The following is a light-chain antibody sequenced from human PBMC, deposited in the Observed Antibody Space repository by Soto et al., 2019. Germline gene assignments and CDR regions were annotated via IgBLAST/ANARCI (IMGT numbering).Light chain of an antibody. J-gene: IGKJ2*01. CDR3: QQYNNWPPVT. CDR2: GAS. V-gene: IGKV3-15*01. Sequence: EIVMTQSPAALSVSPGERATLSCRASQSVDSNLAWYQQKPGQAPRLLIYGASTRATGIPARFSGSGSGTEFTLTISSLQPEDFAVYYCQQYNNWPPVTFGQGTKVDIK. CDR1: QSVDSN.